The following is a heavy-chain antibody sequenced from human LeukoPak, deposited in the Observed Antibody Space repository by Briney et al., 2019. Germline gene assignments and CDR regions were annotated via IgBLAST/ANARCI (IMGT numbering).Heavy chain of an antibody. CDR1: GFTFSSYS. V-gene: IGHV3-48*04. CDR2: ISSSGSAI. D-gene: IGHD3-22*01. J-gene: IGHJ3*02. Sequence: PGGSLRLSCAAPGFTFSSYSMNWVRQAPGKGLEWVSYISSSGSAIYYADSVKGRFTISRDNAQNSLYVQMSSLRAEDTAVYYCARGGYDSRGYYFNAFDIWGQGTMVTVSS. CDR3: ARGGYDSRGYYFNAFDI.